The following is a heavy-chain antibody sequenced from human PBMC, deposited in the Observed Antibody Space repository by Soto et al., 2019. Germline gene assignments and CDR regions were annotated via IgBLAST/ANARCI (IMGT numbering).Heavy chain of an antibody. Sequence: TVKVSCQASGGTFSSYAVSWARQAPGQGLEWMGGIIPIFGTANCAQQFQGRVTMPTDTSTSTAYKELRSLRSDDTAVYYCGSLSDGSGYSHGYYYYGLDAWGQSTTAT. CDR2: IIPIFGTA. CDR1: GGTFSSYA. CDR3: GSLSDGSGYSHGYYYYGLDA. V-gene: IGHV1-69*05. J-gene: IGHJ6*02. D-gene: IGHD3-22*01.